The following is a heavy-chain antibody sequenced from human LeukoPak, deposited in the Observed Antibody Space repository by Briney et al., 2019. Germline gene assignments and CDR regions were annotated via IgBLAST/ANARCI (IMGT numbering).Heavy chain of an antibody. V-gene: IGHV1-2*02. CDR2: INPNSGGT. Sequence: ASVKVSCKASGYTFTGYYMHWVRQAHGQGLEWMGWINPNSGGTNYAQKFQGRVTMTRDTSISTAYMELSRLRSDDTAVYYCARALSPRIVVVSEYPQASHWGQGTLVTVSS. CDR1: GYTFTGYY. D-gene: IGHD3-22*01. CDR3: ARALSPRIVVVSEYPQASH. J-gene: IGHJ4*02.